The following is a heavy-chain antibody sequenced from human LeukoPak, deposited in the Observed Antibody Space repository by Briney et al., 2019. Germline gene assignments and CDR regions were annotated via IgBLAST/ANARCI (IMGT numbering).Heavy chain of an antibody. CDR1: GYTFSSYG. Sequence: GASVKVSCKASGYTFSSYGISWVRQAPGQGLEWMGWITPYNGNTNYAHKLQGRVTMTTDTSTRTAYMELRSLRSDDTAVYYCARGAKDYYDSSGYYPPGYWGQGTLVTVSS. CDR2: ITPYNGNT. J-gene: IGHJ4*02. V-gene: IGHV1-18*01. CDR3: ARGAKDYYDSSGYYPPGY. D-gene: IGHD3-22*01.